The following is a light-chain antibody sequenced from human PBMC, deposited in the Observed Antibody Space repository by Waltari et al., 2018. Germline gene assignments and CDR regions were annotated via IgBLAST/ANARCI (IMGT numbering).Light chain of an antibody. CDR1: SSDVGGYNH. CDR2: DVS. V-gene: IGLV2-14*03. CDR3: SSYSTSITPYV. Sequence: QSALTQPASVSGSPGQSITISCTGTSSDVGGYNHVLWYQQHPGKAPKLIIYDVSSRPSGVSNRFFGSKSGNTASLTISGLQAEDEAVYFCSSYSTSITPYVFGTGTKVTVL. J-gene: IGLJ1*01.